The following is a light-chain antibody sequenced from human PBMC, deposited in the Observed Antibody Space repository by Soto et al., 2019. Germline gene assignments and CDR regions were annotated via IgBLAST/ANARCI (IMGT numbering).Light chain of an antibody. J-gene: IGKJ1*01. CDR1: QSISSW. V-gene: IGKV1-5*01. CDR3: QQYNSYS. Sequence: IQMTQSPSTLSASVGDRFTITCRASQSISSWLAWYQQKPGKAPKLLIYDASSLEIGVPSRFSGSGSRTEFTLTISSLQPDDFATDYCQQYNSYSFGQGTKVDIK. CDR2: DAS.